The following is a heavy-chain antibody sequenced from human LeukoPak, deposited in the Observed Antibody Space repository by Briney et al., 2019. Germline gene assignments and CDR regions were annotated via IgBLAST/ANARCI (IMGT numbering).Heavy chain of an antibody. V-gene: IGHV1-3*01. CDR1: GYSFTSYG. CDR2: INAGNGNT. D-gene: IGHD2-21*01. J-gene: IGHJ4*02. Sequence: ASVKVSCKASGYSFTSYGMHWVRQAPGQRLEWMGWINAGNGNTKYSQKFKGRVTITGDTSAGTAYMELNSLRSEDTAVYYCATLVVGGHWGQGTLVTVSS. CDR3: ATLVVGGH.